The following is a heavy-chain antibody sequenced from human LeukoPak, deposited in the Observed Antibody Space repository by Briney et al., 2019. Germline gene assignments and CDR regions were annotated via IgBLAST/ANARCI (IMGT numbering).Heavy chain of an antibody. CDR2: INPNSGGT. D-gene: IGHD6-19*01. V-gene: IGHV1-2*02. CDR3: ARDKEIEVAGTLDY. J-gene: IGHJ4*02. CDR1: GYTFTGYY. Sequence: GASVKVSCKASGYTFTGYYMHWVRQAPGQGLEWMGWINPNSGGTNYAQKFQGRVTMTRDTSISTAYMELSRLRSDDTAVYYCARDKEIEVAGTLDYWGQGTLVTVSS.